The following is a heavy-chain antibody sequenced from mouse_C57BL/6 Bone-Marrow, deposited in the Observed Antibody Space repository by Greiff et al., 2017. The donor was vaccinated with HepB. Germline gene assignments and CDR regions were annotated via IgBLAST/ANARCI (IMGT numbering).Heavy chain of an antibody. V-gene: IGHV1-64*01. CDR2: IHPNSGST. J-gene: IGHJ4*01. D-gene: IGHD1-1*02. CDR1: GYTFTSYW. CDR3: ARTYGRYAMDY. Sequence: QVQLQQPGAELVKPGASVKLSCKASGYTFTSYWMHWVKQRPGQGLEWIGMIHPNSGSTNYNEKFKSKATLTVDNSSSTAYMQLSSLTSEDSAVYYGARTYGRYAMDYWGQGTAVTVSS.